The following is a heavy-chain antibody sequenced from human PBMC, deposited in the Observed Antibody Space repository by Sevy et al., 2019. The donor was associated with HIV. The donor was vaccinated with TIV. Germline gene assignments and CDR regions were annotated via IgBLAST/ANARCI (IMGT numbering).Heavy chain of an antibody. Sequence: ASVKVSCKASGGTFSSYAISWVRQAPGQGLEWMGGIIPIFGTANYAQKFQGRVTITADESTSKAYMELSSLRSEDTAVYYCARAGGIYCSGGSCYSGYYYGMDVWGQGTTVTVSS. CDR3: ARAGGIYCSGGSCYSGYYYGMDV. J-gene: IGHJ6*02. CDR1: GGTFSSYA. D-gene: IGHD2-15*01. V-gene: IGHV1-69*13. CDR2: IIPIFGTA.